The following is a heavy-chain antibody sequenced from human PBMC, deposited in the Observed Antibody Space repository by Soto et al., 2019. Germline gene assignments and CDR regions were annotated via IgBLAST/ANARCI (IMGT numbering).Heavy chain of an antibody. CDR1: GGSFSGYY. J-gene: IGHJ6*02. Sequence: SETLSLTCAVYGGSFSGYYWSWIRQPPGKGLEWIGEINHSGSTNYNPSLKSRVTVSVDTSKNQFSLKLSSVTAADTAVYYCARLADYYYYGMDVWGQGTTVTVSS. D-gene: IGHD6-25*01. CDR2: INHSGST. CDR3: ARLADYYYYGMDV. V-gene: IGHV4-34*01.